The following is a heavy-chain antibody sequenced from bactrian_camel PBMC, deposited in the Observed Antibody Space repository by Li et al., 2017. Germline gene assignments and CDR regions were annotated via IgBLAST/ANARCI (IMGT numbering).Heavy chain of an antibody. Sequence: HVQLVESGGGLAQPGGSLRLSCAASGYTFSRYTFSRYCMGWFRQGTGKEREDVAFIDSDGTTTYANSVKGRFTISRDNAKNTLYLQMNSLKTEDTAVYYCATRLTYGSSWYPPEFAYWGQGTQVTVS. D-gene: IGHD6*01. CDR1: GYTFSRYT. CDR2: IDSDGTT. V-gene: IGHV3S53*01. CDR3: ATRLTYGSSWYPPEFAY. J-gene: IGHJ6*01.